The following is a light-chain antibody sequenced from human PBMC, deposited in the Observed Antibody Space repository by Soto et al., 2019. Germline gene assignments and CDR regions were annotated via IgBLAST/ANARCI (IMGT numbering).Light chain of an antibody. CDR3: TSYRRGPLYV. CDR2: DVN. CDR1: SSDVGGYNH. J-gene: IGLJ1*01. Sequence: QSVLTQPASVSGSPGQSITISCTGTSSDVGGYNHVSWYQIHPGKAPKLIIFDVNNRPSGVSPRFSGSKSGNTASLTISGLQAEDEAHYFCTSYRRGPLYVFGNGTKVTVL. V-gene: IGLV2-14*03.